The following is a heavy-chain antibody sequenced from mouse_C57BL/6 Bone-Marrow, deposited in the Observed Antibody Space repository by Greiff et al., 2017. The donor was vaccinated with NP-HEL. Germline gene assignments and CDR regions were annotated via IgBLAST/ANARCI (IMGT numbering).Heavy chain of an antibody. CDR2: IYPRSGNT. Sequence: VKLQESGAELARPGASVKLSCKASGYTFTSYGISWVKQRTGQGLEWIGEIYPRSGNTYYNEKFKGKATLTADKSSSTAYMELRSLTSEDSAVYVCARWGRLGYFDVWGTGTTVTVSS. CDR3: ARWGRLGYFDV. D-gene: IGHD1-2*01. J-gene: IGHJ1*03. CDR1: GYTFTSYG. V-gene: IGHV1-81*01.